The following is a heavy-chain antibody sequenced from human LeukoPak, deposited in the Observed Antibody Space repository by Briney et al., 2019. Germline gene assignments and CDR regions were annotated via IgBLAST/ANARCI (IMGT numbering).Heavy chain of an antibody. V-gene: IGHV3-23*01. CDR2: ISGSGGST. CDR1: GFTFSSYA. J-gene: IGHJ4*02. Sequence: PGGSLRLSCAASGFTFSSYAMSWVRQAPGKGLEWVSAISGSGGSTYYADSVKGRFTISRDNSKNTLYLQMNSLRAEDTAVYYCANEQGAVQLWPPWYFDYWGQGTLVTVSS. D-gene: IGHD5-18*01. CDR3: ANEQGAVQLWPPWYFDY.